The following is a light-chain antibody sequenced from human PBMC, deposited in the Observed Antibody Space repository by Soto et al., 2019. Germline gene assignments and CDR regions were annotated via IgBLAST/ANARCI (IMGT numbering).Light chain of an antibody. J-gene: IGKJ1*01. V-gene: IGKV1-8*01. CDR1: QGISSY. Sequence: IQMTQSPSSLSSSTGDRVTITCRASQGISSYLAWYQQKPGKAPKLLIYAASTLQSGVPSRFSGSGSGTDFTLTISCLQSEDFATYYCQQYYSYHQTLSQGTKVDIK. CDR3: QQYYSYHQT. CDR2: AAS.